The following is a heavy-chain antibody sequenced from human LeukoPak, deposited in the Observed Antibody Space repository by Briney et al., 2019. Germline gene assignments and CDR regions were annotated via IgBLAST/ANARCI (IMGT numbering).Heavy chain of an antibody. CDR2: IYYSGST. Sequence: SETLSLTCTVSGGSISSYYWSWIRQPPGKGLEWIGYIYYSGSTNYNPSLKSRVTISVDTSKNLFSLKLSSVTAADTAVYYCARDNMGNSIDYWGQGTLVTVSS. J-gene: IGHJ4*02. D-gene: IGHD4-23*01. CDR1: GGSISSYY. V-gene: IGHV4-59*01. CDR3: ARDNMGNSIDY.